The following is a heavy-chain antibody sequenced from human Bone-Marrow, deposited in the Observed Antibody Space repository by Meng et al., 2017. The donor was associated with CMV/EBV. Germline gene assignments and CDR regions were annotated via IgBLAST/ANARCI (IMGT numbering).Heavy chain of an antibody. CDR1: GFTFSSYW. CDR2: IKQDGSEK. J-gene: IGHJ4*02. V-gene: IGHV3-7*01. Sequence: GESLKISCAASGFTFSSYWMSWVRQAPGKGLEWVANIKQDGSEKYYVDSVKGRFTISRDNAKNTLYLQMNSLRAEDTAVYYCARDEGYSGSLDYWGQGTLVTVSS. CDR3: ARDEGYSGSLDY. D-gene: IGHD1-26*01.